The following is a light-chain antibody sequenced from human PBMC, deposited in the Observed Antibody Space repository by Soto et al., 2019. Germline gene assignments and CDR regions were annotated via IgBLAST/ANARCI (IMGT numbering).Light chain of an antibody. J-gene: IGKJ1*01. CDR2: GAS. CDR3: HQGGNSWWT. Sequence: EIVLTQSPGTLSLSPGERATLSCRASQTVSSTYVVWYQQKPGQAPRLLIYGASSRAPGVSDRFSGSASGTDFTHTISRLEPEDFALYYCHQGGNSWWTVGQGTKVEIK. CDR1: QTVSSTY. V-gene: IGKV3-20*01.